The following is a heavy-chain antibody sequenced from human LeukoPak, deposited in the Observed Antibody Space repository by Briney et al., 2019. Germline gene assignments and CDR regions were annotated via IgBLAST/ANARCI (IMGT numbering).Heavy chain of an antibody. V-gene: IGHV5-51*01. CDR2: IYPCDSDT. D-gene: IGHD6-13*01. Sequence: EEPLKISLKGSGYSFTNYWIGLVRQMPGKSLEWKGIIYPCDSDTRYSPAFQGQVTISADKSISTAYLQSNNLKTSDTAREYLWRLISYPYSSSVLYWGQGTMVTVSS. CDR3: WRLISYPYSSSVLY. CDR1: GYSFTNYW. J-gene: IGHJ4*02.